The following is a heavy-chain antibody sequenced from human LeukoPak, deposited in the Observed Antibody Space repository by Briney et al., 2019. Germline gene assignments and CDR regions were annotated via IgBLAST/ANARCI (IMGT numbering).Heavy chain of an antibody. CDR1: GGSISSSSYY. D-gene: IGHD3-10*01. J-gene: IGHJ5*02. Sequence: SETLSLTCTVSGGSISSSSYYWGWIRQPPGKGLEWIGSIYYSGGTYSNPSLKSRVTISVDTSKIQFSLKLSSVTAADTAVYYCARGSMEYYYGSGSYKDWFDPWGQGTLVTVSS. V-gene: IGHV4-39*01. CDR2: IYYSGGT. CDR3: ARGSMEYYYGSGSYKDWFDP.